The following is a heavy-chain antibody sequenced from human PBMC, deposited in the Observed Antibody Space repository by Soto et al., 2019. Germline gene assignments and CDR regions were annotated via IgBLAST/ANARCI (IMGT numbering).Heavy chain of an antibody. CDR1: GFTFSSYA. D-gene: IGHD2-2*01. CDR3: AKGVTLGLVPAASRYFQH. V-gene: IGHV3-23*01. CDR2: ISGSGGST. J-gene: IGHJ1*01. Sequence: GGSLRLSCAASGFTFSSYAMSWVRQAPGKGLEWVSAISGSGGSTYYADSVKGRFTISRDNSKNTLYLQMNSLRAEDTAVYYCAKGVTLGLVPAASRYFQHWGQGTLVTVSS.